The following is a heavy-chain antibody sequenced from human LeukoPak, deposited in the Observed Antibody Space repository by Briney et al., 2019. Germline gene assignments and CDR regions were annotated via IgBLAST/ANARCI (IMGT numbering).Heavy chain of an antibody. CDR1: GFSLNNYA. D-gene: IGHD6-13*01. CDR2: ISASGGTT. CDR3: AKASSSWYSDFDY. J-gene: IGHJ4*02. V-gene: IGHV3-23*01. Sequence: TGGSLRLSCAASGFSLNNYAMNWARQATGKGLEWVSAISASGGTTYSSDSVKGRFTISRDSAKNTLYLQINSLRAEDSAVYYCAKASSSWYSDFDYWGRGTLVTVSS.